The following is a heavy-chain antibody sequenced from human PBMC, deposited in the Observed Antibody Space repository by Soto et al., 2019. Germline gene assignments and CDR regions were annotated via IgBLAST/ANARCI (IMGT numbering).Heavy chain of an antibody. D-gene: IGHD2-2*01. CDR1: GFTFSSYW. CDR2: IHSDGSST. Sequence: EVQLVESGGGLVQPGWSLRLSCAASGFTFSSYWMHWVRQAPGKGLVWVSRIHSDGSSTYYADAVKCRFTISRDNAKNTLYLQMNSLRAEDTDVYYCATAVPFAYWGQGTLVTVSS. V-gene: IGHV3-74*01. CDR3: ATAVPFAY. J-gene: IGHJ4*02.